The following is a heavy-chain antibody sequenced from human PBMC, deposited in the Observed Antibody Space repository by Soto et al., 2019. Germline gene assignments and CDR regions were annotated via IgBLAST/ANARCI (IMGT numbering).Heavy chain of an antibody. Sequence: QVHLVQSGAEVKKPGASVKVSCKGSGYGFTTYGITWVRQAPGQGLEWMAWISAHNGNTNYAQKLQGRATVTRDTSTGTAYMELRSRRSDDTAVYYCARGRYGDYWGQGALVTVSS. CDR2: ISAHNGNT. D-gene: IGHD1-1*01. V-gene: IGHV1-18*01. CDR1: GYGFTTYG. CDR3: ARGRYGDY. J-gene: IGHJ4*02.